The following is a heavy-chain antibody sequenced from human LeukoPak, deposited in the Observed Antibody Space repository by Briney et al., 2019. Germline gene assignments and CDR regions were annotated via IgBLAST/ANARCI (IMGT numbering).Heavy chain of an antibody. Sequence: PSETLSLTCSVSGVSISSYYWRWIRQPPGKGLEWIGYIYYTGISDYTPSLKRRVTISLDTSKNQFSLRLTSMTAADTAVYYCARFYDRPISAFDIWGQGTVVTVSS. CDR3: ARFYDRPISAFDI. V-gene: IGHV4-59*13. D-gene: IGHD3-22*01. CDR2: IYYTGIS. CDR1: GVSISSYY. J-gene: IGHJ3*02.